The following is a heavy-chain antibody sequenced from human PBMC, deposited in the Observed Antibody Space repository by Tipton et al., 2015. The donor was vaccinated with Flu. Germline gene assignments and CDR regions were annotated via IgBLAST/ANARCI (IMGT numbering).Heavy chain of an antibody. CDR1: GGSVSPYY. J-gene: IGHJ6*02. CDR2: IYYRGTT. D-gene: IGHD4-11*01. Sequence: LRLSCTASGGSVSPYYWNWVRQSPGKGLEWIGYIYYRGTTGYNPSLKSRVTISVDTSKNQVSLKLTSVTAADTAVYYCARDLVQDYRDQYFGMDVWGQGTTVTVSS. CDR3: ARDLVQDYRDQYFGMDV. V-gene: IGHV4-59*02.